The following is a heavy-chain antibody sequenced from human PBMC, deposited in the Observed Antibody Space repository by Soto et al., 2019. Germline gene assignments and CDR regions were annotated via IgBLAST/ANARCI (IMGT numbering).Heavy chain of an antibody. D-gene: IGHD3-3*01. J-gene: IGHJ3*02. Sequence: SVKVSCKASGFTFTSSAMQWVRQARGQRLEWIGWIVVGSGNTNYAQKFQERVTITRDMSTSTAYMELSSLRSEDTAVYYCAARGVSRFLEWPDAFDIWGQGTMVTVSS. CDR1: GFTFTSSA. CDR2: IVVGSGNT. V-gene: IGHV1-58*02. CDR3: AARGVSRFLEWPDAFDI.